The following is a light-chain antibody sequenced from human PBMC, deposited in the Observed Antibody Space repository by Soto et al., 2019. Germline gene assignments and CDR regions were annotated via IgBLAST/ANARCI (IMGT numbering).Light chain of an antibody. CDR3: QQYGSSGT. J-gene: IGKJ1*01. CDR2: GAS. CDR1: QSVSSN. Sequence: EIVMTQSPATLSVSPGERATLSCRASQSVSSNLAWYQQKPGQAPSLLIYGASSRATGIPDRFSGSGSGTDFTLTIRRLEPEDFAVYYCQQYGSSGTFGQGTKVDIK. V-gene: IGKV3-20*01.